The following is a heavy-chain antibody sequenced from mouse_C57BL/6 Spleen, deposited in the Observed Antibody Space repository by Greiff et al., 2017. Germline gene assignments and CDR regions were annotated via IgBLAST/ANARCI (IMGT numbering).Heavy chain of an antibody. V-gene: IGHV8-8*01. D-gene: IGHD1-1*01. Sequence: QVQLKESGPGILQPSQTLSLTCSFSGFSLSTFGMGVGWIRQPSGKGLEWLAHIWWDDDKYYNPALKSRLTISKDTSKNQVFLKIANVDTADTATYYCARIARYGSSYYYCDYWGQGTTLTVSS. CDR1: GFSLSTFGMG. CDR3: ARIARYGSSYYYCDY. CDR2: IWWDDDK. J-gene: IGHJ2*01.